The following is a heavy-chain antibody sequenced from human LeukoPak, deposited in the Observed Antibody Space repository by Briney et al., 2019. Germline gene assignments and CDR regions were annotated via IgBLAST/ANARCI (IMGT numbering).Heavy chain of an antibody. CDR2: IYHSGST. CDR1: GGSISSDAYY. D-gene: IGHD3-16*01. V-gene: IGHV4-39*01. CDR3: ARLDGAWGYFDY. J-gene: IGHJ4*02. Sequence: SETLSLTCTVSGGSISSDAYYWGWIRQPPKKGLEWIGTIYHSGSTYLNPSLRSRLTISVDTSKNQFSLNKNSVTAADTAVYYCARLDGAWGYFDYWGQGTLVSVSS.